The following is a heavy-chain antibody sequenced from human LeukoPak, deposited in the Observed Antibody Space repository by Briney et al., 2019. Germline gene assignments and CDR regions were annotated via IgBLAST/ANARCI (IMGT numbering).Heavy chain of an antibody. J-gene: IGHJ4*01. D-gene: IGHD5-12*01. CDR3: TRVRGYDFDF. CDR1: GFTFSSYW. Sequence: GGSLRLSCAASGFTFSSYWMHWVRQVPGKGLVWVSRINSDASSTTYAESVKGRFTISRDNAKNTLYLQMNSLRAEDTAVYYCTRVRGYDFDFWSHGTLVTVSS. V-gene: IGHV3-74*01. CDR2: INSDASST.